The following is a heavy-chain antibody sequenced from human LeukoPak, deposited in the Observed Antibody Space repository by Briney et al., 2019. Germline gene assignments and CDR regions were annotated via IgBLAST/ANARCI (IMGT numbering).Heavy chain of an antibody. Sequence: PGGSLRLSCAASGFTFSSYGMHWVRQAPGKGLEWVAVISYDGSNKYYADFVKGRFTISRDNSKNTLYLQMNSLRAEDTAVYYCARVHGFFYYFDYWGQGTLVTVSS. D-gene: IGHD2/OR15-2a*01. V-gene: IGHV3-30*03. CDR2: ISYDGSNK. CDR3: ARVHGFFYYFDY. J-gene: IGHJ4*02. CDR1: GFTFSSYG.